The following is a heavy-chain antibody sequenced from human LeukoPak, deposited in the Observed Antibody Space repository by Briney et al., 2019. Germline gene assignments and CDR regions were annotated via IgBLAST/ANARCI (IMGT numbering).Heavy chain of an antibody. Sequence: ASVTVSCKASGYTFTSYGIGWVRQAPGQGLEWMGWISTYNGYTNYAQKLQGRVTMTTDTSTSTAYMELRSLRSDDTAVYYCARGGTGWSRDYWGQGTLVTVSS. D-gene: IGHD6-19*01. CDR3: ARGGTGWSRDY. CDR1: GYTFTSYG. J-gene: IGHJ4*02. CDR2: ISTYNGYT. V-gene: IGHV1-18*01.